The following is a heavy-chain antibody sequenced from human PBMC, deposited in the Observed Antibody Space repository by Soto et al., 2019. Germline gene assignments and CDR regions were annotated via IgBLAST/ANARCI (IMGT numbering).Heavy chain of an antibody. Sequence: GGSLRLSCAASGFTFSSYGMHWVRQAPGKGLEWVAVIWYDGSNKYYADSVKGRFTISRDNSKNTLYLQMNSLRAEDTAVYYCARKIRGSYHFDYWGQGTLVTVSS. CDR1: GFTFSSYG. CDR2: IWYDGSNK. V-gene: IGHV3-33*01. CDR3: ARKIRGSYHFDY. D-gene: IGHD1-26*01. J-gene: IGHJ4*02.